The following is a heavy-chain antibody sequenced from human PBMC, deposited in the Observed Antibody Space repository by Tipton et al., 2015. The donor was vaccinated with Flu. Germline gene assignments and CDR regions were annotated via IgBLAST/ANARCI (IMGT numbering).Heavy chain of an antibody. J-gene: IGHJ4*02. CDR3: AKADSSGFDYARRYL. CDR1: GITFSSYA. Sequence: SLRLSCTASGITFSSYAMSWVRQAPGKGLEWVSTISGGGGTIKYIDSVKGRFTISRDNSKNTLFLQLNSLRAEDTAIYYCAKADSSGFDYARRYLWGQGTLVTVSS. D-gene: IGHD3-22*01. CDR2: ISGGGGTI. V-gene: IGHV3-23*01.